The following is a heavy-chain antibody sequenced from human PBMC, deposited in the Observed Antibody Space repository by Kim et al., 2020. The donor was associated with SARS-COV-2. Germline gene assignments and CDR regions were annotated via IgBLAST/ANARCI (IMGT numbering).Heavy chain of an antibody. J-gene: IGHJ6*02. CDR3: ERDSAASVGIVVVPADMLHYYYGMHV. D-gene: IGHD2-2*01. CDR2: INPSGGST. Sequence: ASVKVSCKASGYTFTSYYMHWVRQAPGQGLEWMGIINPSGGSTSYAQKFQGRVTMTRDTSTSTVYMELSSLRSEDTAVYYCERDSAASVGIVVVPADMLHYYYGMHVWVHGTTVTVSS. CDR1: GYTFTSYY. V-gene: IGHV1-46*01.